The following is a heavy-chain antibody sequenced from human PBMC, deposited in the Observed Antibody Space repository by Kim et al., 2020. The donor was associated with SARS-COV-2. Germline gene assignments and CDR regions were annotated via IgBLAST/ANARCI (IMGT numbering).Heavy chain of an antibody. CDR1: GGAVSSGGYY. J-gene: IGHJ6*02. CDR3: ARGGLGYSSSWLYGMDV. CDR2: IYDSEST. D-gene: IGHD6-13*01. Sequence: SETLSLTCTVSGGAVSSGGYYWSWIRQHPGKGLEWIGHIYDSESTYFNPSLKSRVTISVDTSKNQFSLKLSSVTAADTAVYYCARGGLGYSSSWLYGMDVWGQGTTVTVSS. V-gene: IGHV4-31*03.